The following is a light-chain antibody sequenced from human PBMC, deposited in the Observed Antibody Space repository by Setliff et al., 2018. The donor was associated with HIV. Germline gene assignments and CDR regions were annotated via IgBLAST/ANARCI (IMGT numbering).Light chain of an antibody. V-gene: IGLV1-40*01. J-gene: IGLJ1*01. Sequence: QSALTQPPSVSGALGQRVTISCTGSSSNIGAGSDVHWYQQLPGTAPKLLIYGNNNRPSGIPDRFSGSKSGTSASLAITGLRAEDEADYYCQSYDSSLYVFGTGTKVTVL. CDR1: SSNIGAGSD. CDR2: GNN. CDR3: QSYDSSLYV.